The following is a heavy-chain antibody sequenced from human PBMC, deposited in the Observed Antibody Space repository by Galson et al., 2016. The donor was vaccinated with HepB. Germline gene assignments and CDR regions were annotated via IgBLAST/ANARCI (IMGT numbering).Heavy chain of an antibody. CDR2: IMHSGATT. J-gene: IGHJ5*02. Sequence: SLRLSCAASGFIFSIYAMNWVRQAPGKGLEWVSTIMHSGATTYYADSVRGRFTVSRDNFRNTLYLQMNNLRPEDTAVYYCSKDFVREVYGSSGPWGQGALVTVST. CDR3: SKDFVREVYGSSGP. V-gene: IGHV3-23*01. CDR1: GFIFSIYA. D-gene: IGHD3-22*01.